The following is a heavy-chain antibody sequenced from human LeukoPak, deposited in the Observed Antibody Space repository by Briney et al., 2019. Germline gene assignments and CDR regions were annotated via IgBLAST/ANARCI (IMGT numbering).Heavy chain of an antibody. V-gene: IGHV3-23*01. D-gene: IGHD5-18*01. CDR2: ISGSGGST. CDR1: GFTFSSYA. CDR3: AKGKQLWLMMIDY. Sequence: GGSLRLSCAASGFTFSSYAMSWVRQAPGKGLEWVSAISGSGGSTYYADSVKGQFTISRDNSKNTLYLQMNSLRAEDTAVYYCAKGKQLWLMMIDYWGQGTLVTVSS. J-gene: IGHJ4*02.